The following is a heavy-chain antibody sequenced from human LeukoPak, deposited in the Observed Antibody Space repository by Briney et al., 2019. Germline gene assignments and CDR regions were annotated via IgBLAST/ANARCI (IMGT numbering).Heavy chain of an antibody. D-gene: IGHD3-10*01. CDR3: ARDIDVDYYGSGSLNHFDY. J-gene: IGHJ4*02. CDR1: GYTFTSYG. CDR2: ISAYNGNT. Sequence: ASVKVSCKASGYTFTSYGISWVRQAPGQGLEWMGWISAYNGNTNYAQNLQGRVTMTTDTSTSTAYMELRSLRSDDTAVYYCARDIDVDYYGSGSLNHFDYWGQGTLVTVSS. V-gene: IGHV1-18*01.